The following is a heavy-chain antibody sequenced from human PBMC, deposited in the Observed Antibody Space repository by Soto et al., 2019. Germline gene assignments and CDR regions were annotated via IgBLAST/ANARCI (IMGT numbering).Heavy chain of an antibody. CDR3: ARDRGVAPPVAGNTHYYYYMDV. V-gene: IGHV1-18*01. CDR1: GYSFTNYG. J-gene: IGHJ6*03. CDR2: ISAYNGNT. D-gene: IGHD6-19*01. Sequence: QDQLVQPGVEVKKPGASVKVSCKASGYSFTNYGITWVRQAPGQAFEWMGWISAYNGNTNYAQKFQGRVTMTTDASTSTAYLELRSLRSDDTAVYYCARDRGVAPPVAGNTHYYYYMDVWGKGTTVTVSS.